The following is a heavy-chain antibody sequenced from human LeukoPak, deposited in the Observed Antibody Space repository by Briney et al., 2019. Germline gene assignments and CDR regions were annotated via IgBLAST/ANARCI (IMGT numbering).Heavy chain of an antibody. D-gene: IGHD5-12*01. CDR2: INHSGST. V-gene: IGHV4-34*01. J-gene: IGHJ6*03. CDR3: ARGAPQWLRFDYYYYYMDV. CDR1: GGSFSGYY. Sequence: SETLSLTCAVYGGSFSGYYWSWIRQPPGKGLEWIGEINHSGSTNYNPSLKSRVTISVDTSKNHFSLKLSSVTAADTAVYYCARGAPQWLRFDYYYYYMDVWGKGTTVTVSS.